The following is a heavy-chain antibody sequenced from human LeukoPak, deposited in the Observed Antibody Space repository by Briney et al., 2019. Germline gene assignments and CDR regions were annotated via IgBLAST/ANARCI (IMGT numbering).Heavy chain of an antibody. CDR2: IYYSGST. D-gene: IGHD3-10*01. CDR3: ARSPMVRGVTHFDY. V-gene: IGHV4-59*01. CDR1: GGSISSYY. J-gene: IGHJ4*02. Sequence: SETLSLTCTVSGGSISSYYWSWIRQPPGKGLKWIGYIYYSGSTNYNPSLKSRVTISVDTSKNQFSLKLSSVTAADTAVYYCARSPMVRGVTHFDYWGQGTLVTVSS.